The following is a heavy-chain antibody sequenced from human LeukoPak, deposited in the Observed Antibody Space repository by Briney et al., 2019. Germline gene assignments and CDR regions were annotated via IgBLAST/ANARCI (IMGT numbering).Heavy chain of an antibody. J-gene: IGHJ5*02. CDR2: IYYSGST. CDR1: GGSISSYY. Sequence: PSETLSLTCTVSGGSISSYYWSWIRQPPGKGLEWIGYIYYSGSTNYNPSLKSRVTISVDTSKNQFSLKLSSVTAADTAVYYCARAPGGYPYNWFDPWGQGTLSPSPQ. CDR3: ARAPGGYPYNWFDP. D-gene: IGHD6-25*01. V-gene: IGHV4-59*01.